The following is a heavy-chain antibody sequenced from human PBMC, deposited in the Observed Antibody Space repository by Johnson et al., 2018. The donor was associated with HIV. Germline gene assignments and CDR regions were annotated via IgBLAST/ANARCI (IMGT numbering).Heavy chain of an antibody. CDR1: GFTVSSNY. CDR2: IYSGGST. J-gene: IGHJ3*02. V-gene: IGHV3-66*01. Sequence: VQLVESGGGLVQPGGSLRLSCAASGFTVSSNYMSWVRQAPGKGLEWVSVIYSGGSTYYADSVKGRFTISRDNSKNTLYLQMNSLRAEDTAVYYCARGGGSCPEAFDIWGQGTMVTVSS. CDR3: ARGGGSCPEAFDI. D-gene: IGHD2-15*01.